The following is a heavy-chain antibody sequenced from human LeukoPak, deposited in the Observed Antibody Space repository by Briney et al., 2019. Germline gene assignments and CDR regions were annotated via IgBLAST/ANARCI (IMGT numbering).Heavy chain of an antibody. D-gene: IGHD2-2*01. CDR1: GYTFTSYD. CDR3: ARSRRYFAYQYYFDY. Sequence: ASVKVSCKASGYTFTSYDINWVRKATGQGLEWMGWMNPNSGGTNYAQKFQGWVTMTRDTSISTAYMELSRLRSDDTAVYYCARSRRYFAYQYYFDYWGQGTLVTVSS. V-gene: IGHV1-2*04. CDR2: MNPNSGGT. J-gene: IGHJ4*02.